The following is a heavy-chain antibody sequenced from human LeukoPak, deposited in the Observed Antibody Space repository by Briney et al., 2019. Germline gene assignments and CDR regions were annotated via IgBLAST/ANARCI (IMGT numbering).Heavy chain of an antibody. V-gene: IGHV3-13*03. J-gene: IGHJ4*02. CDR3: ARVRSILRFLEWLFYYFDY. CDR2: IVTAGDT. CDR1: GFTFSSYD. D-gene: IGHD3-3*01. Sequence: GGSLRLSCAACGFTFSSYDMHWVRQATGKGLKWVSAIVTAGDTYYPGSVKGQFTISRENAKNSLYLQMNSLRAGDTAVYYCARVRSILRFLEWLFYYFDYWGQGTLVTVSS.